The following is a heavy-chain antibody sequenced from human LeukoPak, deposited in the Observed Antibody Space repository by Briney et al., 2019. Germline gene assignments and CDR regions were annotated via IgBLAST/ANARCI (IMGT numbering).Heavy chain of an antibody. Sequence: GGSLRLSCAVSGFSVSGYWMTWVRQAPGKGLEWVANIKQDGSEKNYVDSVKGRFTISRDNAENSLFLQMNSLRVEDTADYYCAREWQGGIAAAGTRIEGDYWGQGTLVAVSS. V-gene: IGHV3-7*01. D-gene: IGHD6-13*01. J-gene: IGHJ4*02. CDR3: AREWQGGIAAAGTRIEGDY. CDR2: IKQDGSEK. CDR1: GFSVSGYW.